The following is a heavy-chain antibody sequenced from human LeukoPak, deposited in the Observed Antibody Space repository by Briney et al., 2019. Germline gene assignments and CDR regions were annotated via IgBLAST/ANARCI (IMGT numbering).Heavy chain of an antibody. CDR2: ISWNSNNI. V-gene: IGHV3-9*01. CDR3: AKDAHFDWLSPLDY. J-gene: IGHJ4*02. D-gene: IGHD3-9*01. CDR1: GFTFNDYA. Sequence: PGGSLRLSCAASGFTFNDYAMHWVRQAPGKGLEWVSGISWNSNNIGYADSVKGRFTISRDNAKNSLYLQMNSLRAEDTALYYCAKDAHFDWLSPLDYWGQGTLVTVSS.